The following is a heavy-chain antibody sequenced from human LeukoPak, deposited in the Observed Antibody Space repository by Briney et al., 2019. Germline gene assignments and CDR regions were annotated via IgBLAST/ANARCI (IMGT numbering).Heavy chain of an antibody. CDR3: ARESLRYFFDN. J-gene: IGHJ4*02. Sequence: SETLSLTCAVYGGSFSGYYWSWIRQPPGKGLEWIGEINHSGSTNYNPSLKSRVTISVDTSKNQFSLKLSSVTAADTAVYYCARESLRYFFDNWGQGTLVTVSS. D-gene: IGHD3-9*01. CDR1: GGSFSGYY. CDR2: INHSGST. V-gene: IGHV4-34*01.